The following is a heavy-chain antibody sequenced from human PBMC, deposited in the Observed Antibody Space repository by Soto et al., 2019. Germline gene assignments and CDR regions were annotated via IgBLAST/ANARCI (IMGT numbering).Heavy chain of an antibody. CDR2: LRSTGGSA. CDR1: GFTFRKYV. V-gene: IGHV3-23*01. D-gene: IGHD3-3*01. CDR3: AKARGFLEWIPQGGLDV. Sequence: EVQLLESGGGLAQPGGSLRLSCEVSGFTFRKYVMTWVRQSPGTGLEWVSSLRSTGGSANYPDSMKGRFTVSRDNSKNTLFLQMNSLRAEDTAMYYCAKARGFLEWIPQGGLDVWGPGTTVAVSS. J-gene: IGHJ6*02.